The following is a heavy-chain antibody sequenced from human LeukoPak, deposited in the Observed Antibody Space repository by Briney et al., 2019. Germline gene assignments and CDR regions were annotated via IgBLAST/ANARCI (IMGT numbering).Heavy chain of an antibody. J-gene: IGHJ5*02. CDR2: ISAYNGNT. D-gene: IGHD2-15*01. CDR3: ARTVVVAASGNWFDP. CDR1: GYTFTSYG. Sequence: GASVKVSCKASGYTFTSYGISWVRQAPGQGLEWMGWISAYNGNTNYAQELQGRVTMTTDTSTSTAYMELRSLRSDDTAVYYCARTVVVAASGNWFDPWGQGTLVTVSS. V-gene: IGHV1-18*01.